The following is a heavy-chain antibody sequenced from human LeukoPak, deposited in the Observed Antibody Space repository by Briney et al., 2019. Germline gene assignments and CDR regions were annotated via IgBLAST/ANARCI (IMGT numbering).Heavy chain of an antibody. V-gene: IGHV3-74*01. Sequence: GGSLRLSCAASGFIFSTYWMTWVRQAPGKGLVWVSRINGDGSSTSYADSVKGRFTISRDNAKNTLYMQMNSLRAEDTAVYYCARDDYGGLNYWGQGTLVTVSS. J-gene: IGHJ4*02. CDR1: GFIFSTYW. CDR3: ARDDYGGLNY. CDR2: INGDGSST. D-gene: IGHD4-23*01.